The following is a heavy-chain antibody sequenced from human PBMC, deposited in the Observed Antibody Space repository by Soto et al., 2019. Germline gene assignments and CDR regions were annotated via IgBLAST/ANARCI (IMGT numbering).Heavy chain of an antibody. CDR2: ISTSSINI. D-gene: IGHD1-26*01. V-gene: IGHV3-21*01. J-gene: IGHJ3*02. CDR3: ASGLLGAGAFDI. Sequence: EVQLVESGGGLVKPGGSLRLSCAASGFTISSYSMNWVRQDPGKGLEWVSSISTSSINIYYADSVKGRFTISRDNAKNSVYLQMSSLRAEDTAVYYWASGLLGAGAFDIWGQRTMVTVSS. CDR1: GFTISSYS.